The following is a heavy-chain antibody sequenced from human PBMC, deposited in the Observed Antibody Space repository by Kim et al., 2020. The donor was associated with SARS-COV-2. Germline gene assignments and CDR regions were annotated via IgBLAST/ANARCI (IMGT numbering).Heavy chain of an antibody. CDR3: ARGQIALTVAGTIFQY. J-gene: IGHJ4*01. V-gene: IGHV4-34*01. Sequence: SETLSLTCAVYGGSFSDYYWSWIRQSPGWGLEWIGQINHSGTTNYNPSLKSRVTISVDTSKNQFSLKVTSVTAADTAVYYCARGQIALTVAGTIFQYWGQGXXVTVSS. D-gene: IGHD6-19*01. CDR1: GGSFSDYY. CDR2: INHSGTT.